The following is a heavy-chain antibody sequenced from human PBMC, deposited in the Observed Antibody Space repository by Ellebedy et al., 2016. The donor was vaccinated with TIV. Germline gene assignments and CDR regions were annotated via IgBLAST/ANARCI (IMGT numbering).Heavy chain of an antibody. CDR3: ARTLASGVNSALGY. V-gene: IGHV3-33*05. J-gene: IGHJ4*02. CDR2: IAYDGSNT. Sequence: GESLKISXAASGFNFRTYGMGWVRQAPGKGLEWVASIAYDGSNTYYADSVKGRFSISRDNSNNTLFLQVDSLRADDTAVYFCARTLASGVNSALGYWGQGTLVTVSS. CDR1: GFNFRTYG. D-gene: IGHD4-23*01.